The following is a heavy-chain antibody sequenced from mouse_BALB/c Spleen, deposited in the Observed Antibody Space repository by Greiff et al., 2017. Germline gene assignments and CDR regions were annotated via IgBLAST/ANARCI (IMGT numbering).Heavy chain of an antibody. Sequence: QVQLQQSGAELVRPGVSVKISCKGSGYTFTDYAMHWVKQSHAKSLEWIGVISTYYGDASYNQKFKGKATMTVDKSSSTAYMELARLTSEDSAIYYCARSYYCSSHWYFDVWGAGTTVTVSS. CDR1: GYTFTDYA. CDR3: ARSYYCSSHWYFDV. D-gene: IGHD1-1*01. V-gene: IGHV1S137*01. CDR2: ISTYYGDA. J-gene: IGHJ1*01.